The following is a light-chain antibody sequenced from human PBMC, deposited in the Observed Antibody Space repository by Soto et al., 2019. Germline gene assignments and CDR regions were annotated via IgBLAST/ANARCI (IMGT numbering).Light chain of an antibody. J-gene: IGKJ1*01. CDR3: QQNSDSSRS. CDR2: TAS. V-gene: IGKV1-5*03. Sequence: DIQMTQSPSTLSASIGDRITISCRASQNIVTWLAWYQQRPGEAPKLLIYTASNLENGVPSRFSGSGSGTAFTLTISSLQPEDFATYYCQQNSDSSRSFGQGTQVE. CDR1: QNIVTW.